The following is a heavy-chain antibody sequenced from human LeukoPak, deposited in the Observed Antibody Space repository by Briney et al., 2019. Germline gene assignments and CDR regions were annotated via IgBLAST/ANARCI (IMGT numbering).Heavy chain of an antibody. CDR3: ARGLGRITMIVVVPRFDP. CDR1: GYTFTGYY. Sequence: GASVKVSCKASGYTFTGYYMHWVRQAPGQGLEWMGRINPNSGGTNYAQKFQGRVTMTRDTSISTAYMELSRLRSDDTAVYYCARGLGRITMIVVVPRFDPWGQGTLLTVSS. V-gene: IGHV1-2*06. J-gene: IGHJ5*02. CDR2: INPNSGGT. D-gene: IGHD3-22*01.